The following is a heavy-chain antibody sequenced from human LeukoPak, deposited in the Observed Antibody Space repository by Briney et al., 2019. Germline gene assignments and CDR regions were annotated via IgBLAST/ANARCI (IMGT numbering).Heavy chain of an antibody. CDR1: GYTFTSDG. Sequence: SVKVSSKASGYTFTSDGISWVRLAPGQGLEWVGWISTNNGDTKYGKKFQGRVIMTTDTSTSTAYMEVRSLRSDDTAVYYCARDDDYNPLVHWGQGTLVTVSS. V-gene: IGHV1-18*01. D-gene: IGHD4/OR15-4a*01. CDR2: ISTNNGDT. J-gene: IGHJ4*02. CDR3: ARDDDYNPLVH.